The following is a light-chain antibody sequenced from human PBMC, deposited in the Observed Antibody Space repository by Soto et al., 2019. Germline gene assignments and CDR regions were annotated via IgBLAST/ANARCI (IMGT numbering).Light chain of an antibody. CDR2: AAS. Sequence: DIQMTQSPSSLSASVGDRVTITCRASQTISNWLAWYQQKPGRAPKLLIYAASTLESGVPSRFSGRGSGTEFTLTISSLQPHDFATYDCQHSKSHLCTFGQGTKLEIK. J-gene: IGKJ2*02. CDR1: QTISNW. CDR3: QHSKSHLCT. V-gene: IGKV1-5*01.